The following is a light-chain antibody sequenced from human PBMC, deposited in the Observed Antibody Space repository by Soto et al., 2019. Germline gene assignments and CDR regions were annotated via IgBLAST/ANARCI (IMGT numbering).Light chain of an antibody. J-gene: IGKJ3*01. CDR1: QGISSN. V-gene: IGKV3-15*01. CDR2: GAS. CDR3: QHYNNWPFT. Sequence: EIVMTQSPATLSVSPGERATLSCRASQGISSNLAWYQQKPGQAPRLLIFGASSRATAIPARFSGSGSGTEFTLTISSLQSEDFAVYYCQHYNNWPFTFGPGTKVDIK.